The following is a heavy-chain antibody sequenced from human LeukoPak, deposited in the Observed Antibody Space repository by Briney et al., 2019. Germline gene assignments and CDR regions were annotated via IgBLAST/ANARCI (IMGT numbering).Heavy chain of an antibody. CDR1: GYSISSSNW. D-gene: IGHD1-26*01. V-gene: IGHV4-28*01. Sequence: SETLSLTCAVSGYSISSSNWWGWIRQPPGKGLEWIGYIYYSGSTYYNPSLKSRVTMSVGTSKDQFSLKLSSVTAVDTAVYYFASVGAPLPFWGQGTLVTVSS. J-gene: IGHJ4*02. CDR2: IYYSGST. CDR3: ASVGAPLPF.